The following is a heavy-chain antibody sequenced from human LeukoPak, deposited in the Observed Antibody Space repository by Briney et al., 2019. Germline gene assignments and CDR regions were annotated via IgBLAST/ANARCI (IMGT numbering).Heavy chain of an antibody. CDR3: ARGLGYDPGAFDI. CDR1: GGTFSSYA. V-gene: IGHV1-2*02. CDR2: INPNSGGT. D-gene: IGHD2-2*03. J-gene: IGHJ3*02. Sequence: ASVKVSCKASGGTFSSYAISWVRQAPGQGLEWMGWINPNSGGTNYAQKFQGRVTMTRDTSISTAYMELSRLRSDDTAVYYCARGLGYDPGAFDIWGQGTMVTVSS.